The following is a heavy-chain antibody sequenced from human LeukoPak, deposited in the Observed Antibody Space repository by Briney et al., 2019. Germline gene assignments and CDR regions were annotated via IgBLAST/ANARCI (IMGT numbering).Heavy chain of an antibody. J-gene: IGHJ4*02. CDR3: AKAWSRDNFGPYHLDC. CDR2: IYSGGNT. Sequence: PGGSLRLSCAASGFTVSNNYMSWVRQAPGRGLEWLSVIYSGGNTYYADTVKDRFTISRDYSRNTLYLQMTSLRADDTAIYYCAKAWSRDNFGPYHLDCWGQGTLVTVSS. D-gene: IGHD1-1*01. V-gene: IGHV3-66*01. CDR1: GFTVSNNY.